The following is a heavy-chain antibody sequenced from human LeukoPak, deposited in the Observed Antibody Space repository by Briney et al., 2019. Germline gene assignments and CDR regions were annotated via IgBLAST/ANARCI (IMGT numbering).Heavy chain of an antibody. CDR2: ISSSSSTI. J-gene: IGHJ5*02. V-gene: IGHV3-48*02. CDR3: ARAGYYDSSGYYYRNWFDP. Sequence: GGSLRLSCAASGFTFSSYSMNWVRQAPGKGLEWVSYISSSSSTIYYADSVKGRFTISRDNAKNSLYLQMNSLRDEDTAVYYCARAGYYDSSGYYYRNWFDPWGQGTLVTVSS. D-gene: IGHD3-22*01. CDR1: GFTFSSYS.